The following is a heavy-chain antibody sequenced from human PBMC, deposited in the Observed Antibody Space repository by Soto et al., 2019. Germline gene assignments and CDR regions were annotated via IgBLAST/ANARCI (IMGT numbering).Heavy chain of an antibody. CDR3: ARDQIFGVVIPADEAFDI. CDR2: IYYSGST. Sequence: SQTLSLTCTVSGGSIISGGYYWSWIRQHPGKGLEWIGYIYYSGSTYYNPSLKSRVTISVDTSKNQFSLKLSSVTAADTAVYYCARDQIFGVVIPADEAFDIWGQGTMVTVSS. J-gene: IGHJ3*02. V-gene: IGHV4-31*03. CDR1: GGSIISGGYY. D-gene: IGHD3-3*01.